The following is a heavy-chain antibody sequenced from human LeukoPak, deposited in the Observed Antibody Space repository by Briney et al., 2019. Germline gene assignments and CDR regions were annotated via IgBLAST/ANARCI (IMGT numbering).Heavy chain of an antibody. CDR2: IYNSGRS. D-gene: IGHD2-8*02. Sequence: SSETLSLTCSVSGGSISSGYWSWIRQPPGKGLEWIAYIYNSGRSNYNPSLKSRVTISLDTSKNQFSLKLSSVTAADTAVYYCAGGSGASWFDPWGQGTLVTVYS. J-gene: IGHJ5*02. CDR1: GGSISSGY. CDR3: AGGSGASWFDP. V-gene: IGHV4-59*01.